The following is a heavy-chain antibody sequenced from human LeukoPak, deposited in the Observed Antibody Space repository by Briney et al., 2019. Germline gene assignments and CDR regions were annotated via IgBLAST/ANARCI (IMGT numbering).Heavy chain of an antibody. V-gene: IGHV1-69*04. J-gene: IGHJ4*02. CDR2: IIPILGIA. CDR1: GGTFSSYA. D-gene: IGHD3-3*01. CDR3: ARTIFGVVTRNYYFDY. Sequence: GASVKVSCKASGGTFSSYAISWVRQAPGQGLEWMGRIIPILGIANYAQKFQGRVTITADKSTSTAYMELSSLRSEDTAVYYCARTIFGVVTRNYYFDYWGQGTLVTVSS.